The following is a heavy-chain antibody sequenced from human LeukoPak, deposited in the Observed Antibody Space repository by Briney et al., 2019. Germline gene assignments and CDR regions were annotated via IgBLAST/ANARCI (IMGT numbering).Heavy chain of an antibody. CDR1: GGSFSGYY. J-gene: IGHJ4*02. Sequence: SETLSLTCAVYGGSFSGYYWSWIRQPPGKGLEWIGEINHSGSTNYNPSLKSRVTISVDTSKNQFSLKLSSVTAADTAVYYCARKSVRGIRRGAFDYWGQGTLVTVSS. CDR3: ARKSVRGIRRGAFDY. CDR2: INHSGST. D-gene: IGHD3-10*02. V-gene: IGHV4-34*01.